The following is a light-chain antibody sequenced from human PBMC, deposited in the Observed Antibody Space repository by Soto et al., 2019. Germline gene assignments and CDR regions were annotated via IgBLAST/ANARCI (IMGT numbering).Light chain of an antibody. V-gene: IGKV3-15*01. CDR1: QSVSNS. CDR3: QQYNNWPTWT. CDR2: GAS. Sequence: EIVLTQSPATLSLSPGERATLSCRASQSVSNSLAWYQQKPCQAHRLLIYGASTRATGIPARFSGSGSGTEFTLTISSLQSEDFAVYYCQQYNNWPTWTFGQGTKVDIK. J-gene: IGKJ1*01.